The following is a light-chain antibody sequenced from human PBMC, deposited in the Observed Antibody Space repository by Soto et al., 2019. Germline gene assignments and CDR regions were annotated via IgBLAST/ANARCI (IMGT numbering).Light chain of an antibody. J-gene: IGKJ4*02. CDR1: QRGSRY. CDR3: RQLNTYPVT. Sequence: IQLPHSPSSLSPSLGDSVTITCPTSQRGSRYFSWYQQKPARAPILLLSAASTSQSGVPATFIGSSSWTDFTLSITSLQPEDFATYYCRQLNTYPVTFGGGTKVDIK. CDR2: AAS. V-gene: IGKV1-9*01.